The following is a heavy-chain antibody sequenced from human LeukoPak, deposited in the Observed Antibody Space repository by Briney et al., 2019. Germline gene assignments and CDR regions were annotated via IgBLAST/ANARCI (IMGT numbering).Heavy chain of an antibody. D-gene: IGHD4-17*01. J-gene: IGHJ5*02. V-gene: IGHV3-23*01. CDR3: TKGNGANWFDP. CDR2: IITTGANT. CDR1: GFTFSDYA. Sequence: GGSLRLSCAASGFTFSDYAMSWVRQAPGKGLEWVSTIITTGANTYYADSVKGRFTIFRDNSKDTLYLQMNSLRAEDTAIYYCTKGNGANWFDPWGQGSLVTVSS.